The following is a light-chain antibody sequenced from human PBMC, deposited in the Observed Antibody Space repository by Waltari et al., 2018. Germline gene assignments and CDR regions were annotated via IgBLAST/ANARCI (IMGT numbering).Light chain of an antibody. CDR2: GAS. CDR3: QQYGSSLRT. CDR1: LSVSSSY. V-gene: IGKV3-20*01. Sequence: EIVLTQSPGTLSLSPGERATLSCRASLSVSSSYLAWYQQKPGQAPRLLIYGASSRATGIPDRFSGSGSGTDFTLTISRLEPKDFAVYYCQQYGSSLRTFGQGTKVEIK. J-gene: IGKJ1*01.